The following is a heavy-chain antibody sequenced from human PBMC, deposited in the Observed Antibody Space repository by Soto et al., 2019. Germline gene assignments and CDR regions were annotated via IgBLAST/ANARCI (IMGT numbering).Heavy chain of an antibody. Sequence: GGSLRLSCAASGFTFSSYSMSWVRQAPGKGLEWVSAISGSGGSTYYADSVKGRFTLSRDNSKNTLDLQMNSMRDADTAVGYCASGDYSCCDIDDWGQGTLVTVSS. CDR1: GFTFSSYS. CDR3: ASGDYSCCDIDD. V-gene: IGHV3-23*01. CDR2: ISGSGGST. J-gene: IGHJ4*02. D-gene: IGHD3-9*01.